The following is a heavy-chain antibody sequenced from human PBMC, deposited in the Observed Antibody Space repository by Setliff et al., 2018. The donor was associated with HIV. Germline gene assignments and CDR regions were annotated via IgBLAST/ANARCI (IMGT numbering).Heavy chain of an antibody. CDR2: IHYSGSS. V-gene: IGHV4-59*08. J-gene: IGHJ4*02. D-gene: IGHD3-22*01. Sequence: SETLSLTCTVSGGSITGHYWSWIRQPPGKGLEWIGYIHYSGSSNYNPSLKSRVTISVDTSKNQFSLKLSSVTAADTAVYYCARRTDYSDSSGYYYYFDYWGQGTLVTVSS. CDR3: ARRTDYSDSSGYYYYFDY. CDR1: GGSITGHY.